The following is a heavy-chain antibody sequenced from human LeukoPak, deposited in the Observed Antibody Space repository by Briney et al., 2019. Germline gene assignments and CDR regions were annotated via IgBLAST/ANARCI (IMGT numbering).Heavy chain of an antibody. V-gene: IGHV4-39*07. CDR3: ARDTYYDFWSGYSHTNRFDP. Sequence: PSETLSLTCTVSGGSFSSSTYYWGWIRQPPGKGLEWIGRIYTSGSTNYNPSLKSRVTMSVDTSKNQFSLKLSSVTAADTAVYFCARDTYYDFWSGYSHTNRFDPWGQGTLVTVSS. D-gene: IGHD3-3*01. J-gene: IGHJ5*02. CDR2: IYTSGST. CDR1: GGSFSSSTYY.